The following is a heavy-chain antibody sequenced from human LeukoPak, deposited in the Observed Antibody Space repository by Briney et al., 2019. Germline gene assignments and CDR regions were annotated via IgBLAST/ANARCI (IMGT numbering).Heavy chain of an antibody. Sequence: GGSLTLSCAASGFNFSSFAMHLVRQAPGKGLEYVSAISSNGRSTYYADSVKGRFTISRDSSKATLFLQMGSLRAEDMAVYYCGRSSGWFDYWGQGTLVTVSS. V-gene: IGHV3-64*02. CDR3: GRSSGWFDY. CDR1: GFNFSSFA. CDR2: ISSNGRST. J-gene: IGHJ4*02. D-gene: IGHD6-19*01.